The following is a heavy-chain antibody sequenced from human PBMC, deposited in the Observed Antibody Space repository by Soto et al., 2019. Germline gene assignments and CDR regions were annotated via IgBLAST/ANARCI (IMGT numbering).Heavy chain of an antibody. CDR1: GFTFSSYG. V-gene: IGHV3-30*18. CDR3: AKEGGLSGSYYISSSYYFDY. D-gene: IGHD1-26*01. Sequence: GGSLRLSCAASGFTFSSYGMHWVRQAPGKGLEWVAIISYDGSNTYYADSVKGRFTISRDNSKNTLYLQMNSLRAEDTSVYYCAKEGGLSGSYYISSSYYFDYWGQGTLVTVSS. J-gene: IGHJ4*02. CDR2: ISYDGSNT.